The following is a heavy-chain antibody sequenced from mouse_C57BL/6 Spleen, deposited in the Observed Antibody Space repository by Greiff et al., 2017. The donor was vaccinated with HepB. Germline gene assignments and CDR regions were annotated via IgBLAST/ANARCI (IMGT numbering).Heavy chain of an antibody. J-gene: IGHJ3*01. CDR3: ARKLGEAFAY. V-gene: IGHV1-39*01. D-gene: IGHD4-1*01. CDR1: GYSFTDYN. CDR2: INPNYGTT. Sequence: EVQLQQSGPELVKPGASVKISCKASGYSFTDYNMNWVKQSNGKSLEWIGVINPNYGTTSYNQKFKGKATLTVDQSSSTAYMKLKSLTSDDSAFYYCARKLGEAFAYWGQGTLVTVSA.